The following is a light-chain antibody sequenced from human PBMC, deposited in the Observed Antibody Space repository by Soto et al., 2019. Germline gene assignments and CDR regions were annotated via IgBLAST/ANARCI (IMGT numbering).Light chain of an antibody. CDR2: EVT. Sequence: QSVLTQPPSASGSPGQSVTISCTGTSSVYVSWYQQHPGKAPKLIIYEVTKRPSGVSNRCSGSKSGNTASLTISRLQAEEEAEYFCCSYAGGDTFFLFGTGTKVTVL. J-gene: IGLJ1*01. CDR3: CSYAGGDTFFL. CDR1: SSVY. V-gene: IGLV2-8*01.